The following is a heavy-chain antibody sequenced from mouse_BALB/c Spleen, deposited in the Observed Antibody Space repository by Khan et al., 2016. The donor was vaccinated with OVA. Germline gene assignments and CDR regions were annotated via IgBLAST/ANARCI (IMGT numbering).Heavy chain of an antibody. Sequence: VQLKQSGAELVRPGALVKLSCKASGFNIKDYYMHWVKQRPEQGLEWIGWIDPENGNTIYDPKFQGKASITEDTSSNTAYLQLISLTSEDTAVYYCARSGYEAWFLSWVHGTLVTVSA. CDR2: IDPENGNT. CDR3: ARSGYEAWFLS. D-gene: IGHD3-1*01. J-gene: IGHJ3*01. V-gene: IGHV14-1*02. CDR1: GFNIKDYY.